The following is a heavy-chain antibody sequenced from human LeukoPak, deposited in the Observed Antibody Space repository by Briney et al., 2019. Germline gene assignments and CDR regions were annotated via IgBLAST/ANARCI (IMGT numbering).Heavy chain of an antibody. CDR3: ARETITVTTPYFDY. CDR1: GYTFTPYY. V-gene: IGHV1-2*02. CDR2: INLYSCGS. D-gene: IGHD4-17*01. J-gene: IGHJ4*02. Sequence: ASVKVSCKASGYTFTPYYIHWVGQAPAKGLEWLGWINLYSCGSNYAQKFQGRVTMTRDTSTSTAYMELSSLRSDDTAFYDCARETITVTTPYFDYWGQGTLVTVPS.